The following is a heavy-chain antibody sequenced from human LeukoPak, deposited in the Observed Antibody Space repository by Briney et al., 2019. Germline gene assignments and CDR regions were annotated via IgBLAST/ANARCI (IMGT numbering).Heavy chain of an antibody. V-gene: IGHV4-61*05. J-gene: IGHJ4*02. CDR3: ARAGYYYDSSGYYFDY. CDR2: IYYSGST. CDR1: GGSIRSSYYY. D-gene: IGHD3-22*01. Sequence: SETLSLTCTVSGGSIRSSYYYWGRIRQPPGKGLEWIGYIYYSGSTNYNPSLKSRVTISVDTSKNQFSLKLSSVTAADTAVYYCARAGYYYDSSGYYFDYWGQGTLVTVSS.